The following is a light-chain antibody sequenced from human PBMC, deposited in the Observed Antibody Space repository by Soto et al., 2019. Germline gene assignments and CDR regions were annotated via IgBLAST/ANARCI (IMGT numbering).Light chain of an antibody. CDR2: YDS. Sequence: SYELTQPPSVSVAPGKTARITCGGNNIGSKSVHWYQQKPGQAPALVIYYDSDRPSGIPERFSGSNSGNTATLTISRVEAGDEADYYCQVWDSSSDRGVFGGGTKLTVL. CDR3: QVWDSSSDRGV. V-gene: IGLV3-21*04. J-gene: IGLJ2*01. CDR1: NIGSKS.